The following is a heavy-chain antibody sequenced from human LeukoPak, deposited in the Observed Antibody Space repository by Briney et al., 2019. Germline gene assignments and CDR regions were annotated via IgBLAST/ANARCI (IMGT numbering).Heavy chain of an antibody. D-gene: IGHD1-14*01. CDR3: ARVPPETLAFDY. CDR1: GYTFTVYY. Sequence: ASVKVSCKASGYTFTVYYMHWVRQAPGQGLEWMGWINPNTGGTNYAQKFQGRVTMTRDTSISTAYMELSRLRSDDMAVYYCARVPPETLAFDYWGQGTLVTVSS. CDR2: INPNTGGT. V-gene: IGHV1-2*02. J-gene: IGHJ4*02.